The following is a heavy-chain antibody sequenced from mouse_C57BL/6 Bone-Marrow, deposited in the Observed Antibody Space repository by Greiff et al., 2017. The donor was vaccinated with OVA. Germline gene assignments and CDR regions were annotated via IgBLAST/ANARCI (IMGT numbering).Heavy chain of an antibody. D-gene: IGHD1-1*02. CDR2: IDPSDSYT. Sequence: QVQLQQPGAELVKPGASVKLSCKASGYTFTSYWMQWVKQRPGQGLEWIGEIDPSDSYTNYNQKFKGKATLTVDTSSSTAYMQLSSLTSEDSAGYYCSRFVGGWGTGTTVTVSS. V-gene: IGHV1-50*01. CDR1: GYTFTSYW. J-gene: IGHJ1*03. CDR3: SRFVGG.